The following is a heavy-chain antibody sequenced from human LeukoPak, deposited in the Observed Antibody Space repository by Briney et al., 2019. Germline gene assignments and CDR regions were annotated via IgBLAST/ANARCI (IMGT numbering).Heavy chain of an antibody. J-gene: IGHJ4*02. V-gene: IGHV3-48*01. Sequence: GGSLRLSCAASGFTFSSYCMNWVRQAPGKGLEWVSYISSSSSTIYYADSVKGRFTISRDNAKNSLYLQTNSLRAEDTAVYYCARDQGGAWGQGTLVTVSS. CDR1: GFTFSSYC. CDR3: ARDQGGA. CDR2: ISSSSSTI. D-gene: IGHD1-26*01.